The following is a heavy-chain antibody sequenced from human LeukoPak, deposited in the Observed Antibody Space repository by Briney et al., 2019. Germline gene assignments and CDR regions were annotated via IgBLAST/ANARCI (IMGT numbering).Heavy chain of an antibody. V-gene: IGHV3-11*05. CDR2: ISSSSSYT. D-gene: IGHD2-15*01. Sequence: GGSLRLSCAASGFTFSDYYMSWIRQAPGNGLEWVSYISSSSSYTNYADSEKGRMTISRHNSKNTLYLQMNSLRAEDTAVYYCARVAAVVHNWGQGALVTVSS. CDR1: GFTFSDYY. J-gene: IGHJ4*02. CDR3: ARVAAVVHN.